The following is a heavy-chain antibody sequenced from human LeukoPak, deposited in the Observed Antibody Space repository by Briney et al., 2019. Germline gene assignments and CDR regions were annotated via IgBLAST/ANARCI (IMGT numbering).Heavy chain of an antibody. CDR2: ISGSGGST. CDR1: GFTFSSYA. D-gene: IGHD3-3*01. Sequence: PGGSLRLSCAASGFTFSSYAMSWVRQAPGKGLEWVSAISGSGGSTYYADSVKGRFTISRDNSKNTLYLQMNSLRAEDAAVYYCAKDHLPNYDFWSGYHPLDVWGKGTTVTVSS. J-gene: IGHJ6*04. V-gene: IGHV3-23*01. CDR3: AKDHLPNYDFWSGYHPLDV.